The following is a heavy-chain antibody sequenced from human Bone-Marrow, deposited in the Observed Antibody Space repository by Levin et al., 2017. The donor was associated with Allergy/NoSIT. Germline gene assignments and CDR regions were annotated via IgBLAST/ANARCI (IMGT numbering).Heavy chain of an antibody. D-gene: IGHD3-22*01. CDR1: GFTFSNYL. J-gene: IGHJ4*02. V-gene: IGHV3-23*01. CDR3: GRDRRNYSDRNNYHV. Sequence: HPGGSLRLSCAASGFTFSNYLMTWARKAPGKGLEWVSAIRGNGGSVYYADSMKGRFTISRDNSKNTLFLQMDRLRAEDTAVYYCGRDRRNYSDRNNYHVWGQGTLVTVSS. CDR2: IRGNGGSV.